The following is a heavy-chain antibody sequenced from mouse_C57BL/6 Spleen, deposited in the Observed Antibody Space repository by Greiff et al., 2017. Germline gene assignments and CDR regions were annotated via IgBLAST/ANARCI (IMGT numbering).Heavy chain of an antibody. CDR3: ARQGYDSRRYAMDY. CDR2: ISSGSSTI. V-gene: IGHV5-17*01. CDR1: GFTFSDYG. J-gene: IGHJ4*01. Sequence: EVHLVESGAGLVKPGGSLKLSCTASGFTFSDYGMHWVRQAPEKGLEWVGYISSGSSTIKYADTVKGRVTLSRDKATNTLFLHMSSPMTYHTTMYHSARQGYDSRRYAMDYWGPGASLSVSS. D-gene: IGHD2-4*01.